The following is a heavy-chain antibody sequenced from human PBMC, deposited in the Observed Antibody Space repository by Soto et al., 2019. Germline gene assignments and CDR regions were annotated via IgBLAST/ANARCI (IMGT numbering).Heavy chain of an antibody. V-gene: IGHV3-53*02. J-gene: IGHJ3*01. Sequence: EVQLVETGGGFVQPGESLRLSCVASGFTVSSHYMTWVRQTPGKGLEWVSIIYASDSTFYADSVKGRFTISRDNSKNTVYLQLNSLRVEDTAVYYCATPVTRLIAFDLWGQGTMVTVSS. D-gene: IGHD4-17*01. CDR2: IYASDST. CDR1: GFTVSSHY. CDR3: ATPVTRLIAFDL.